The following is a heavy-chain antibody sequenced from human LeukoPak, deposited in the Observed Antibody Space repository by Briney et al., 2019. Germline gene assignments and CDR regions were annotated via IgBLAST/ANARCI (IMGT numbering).Heavy chain of an antibody. CDR2: ISYDGSNK. J-gene: IGHJ4*02. V-gene: IGHV3-30*03. Sequence: GGSLRLSCAASGFTFSSYGMHWVRQAPGKGLEWVAVISYDGSNKYYADSVKGRFTISRDNSKNTLYLQMNSLRAEDTAVYYCAVGGRYSSSWFPFDYWGQGTLVTVSS. CDR1: GFTFSSYG. D-gene: IGHD6-13*01. CDR3: AVGGRYSSSWFPFDY.